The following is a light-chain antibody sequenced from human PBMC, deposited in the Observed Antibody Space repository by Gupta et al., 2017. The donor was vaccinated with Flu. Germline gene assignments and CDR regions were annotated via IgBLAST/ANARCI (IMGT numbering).Light chain of an antibody. CDR3: HVWQNSGGNREV. CDR1: YLGDRS. J-gene: IGLJ1*01. Sequence: TQPPSLSVAPGQTATITCGGYLGDRSVHWYQQRAGQAPVLFVYDNNERHSGSPDRFSGSISGDRATLTILGVDAGEEAAYYCHVWQNSGGNREVFGTGTKFTVL. V-gene: IGLV3-21*02. CDR2: DNN.